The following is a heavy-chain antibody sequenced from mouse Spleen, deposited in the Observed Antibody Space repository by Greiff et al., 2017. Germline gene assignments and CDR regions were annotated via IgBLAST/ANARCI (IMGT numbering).Heavy chain of an antibody. V-gene: IGHV5-17*02. J-gene: IGHJ3*01. CDR2: ISSGSSTI. CDR1: GFTFSSFG. CDR3: AREGMITTGFAY. D-gene: IGHD2-4*01. Sequence: EVKLVESGGGLVQPGGSRKLSCAASGFTFSSFGMHWVRQAPEKGLEWVAYISSGSSTIYYADTVKGRFTISRDNPKNTLFLQMTSLRSEDTAMYYCAREGMITTGFAYWGQGTLVTVSA.